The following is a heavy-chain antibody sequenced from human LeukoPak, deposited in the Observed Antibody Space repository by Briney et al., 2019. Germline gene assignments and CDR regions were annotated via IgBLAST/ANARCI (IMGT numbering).Heavy chain of an antibody. J-gene: IGHJ4*02. V-gene: IGHV4-31*03. CDR3: ARGTLRLFDY. Sequence: SQTLSLTCTVSGGSISSGGHYWSWIRQPPAKGLEWIGYIYYSGSAYYSPSLESRVTISIDTSKNQFSLKLTSVTAADTAVYFCARGTLRLFDYWGQGTLVTVSS. CDR2: IYYSGSA. D-gene: IGHD5/OR15-5a*01. CDR1: GGSISSGGHY.